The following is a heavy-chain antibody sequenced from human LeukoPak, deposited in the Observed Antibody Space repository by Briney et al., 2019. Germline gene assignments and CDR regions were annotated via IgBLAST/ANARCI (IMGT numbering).Heavy chain of an antibody. V-gene: IGHV3-23*01. J-gene: IGHJ4*02. D-gene: IGHD2-2*01. Sequence: GGSLRLSCAASGFTFSSYAMSWVREAPGKGLEWVSAINGSGGSTYYADSVKGRFTISRDNSKNTLYLQMNSLRAEDTAVYYCAKDQGPDIVVVPAAVGFDYWGQGTLVTVSS. CDR1: GFTFSSYA. CDR2: INGSGGST. CDR3: AKDQGPDIVVVPAAVGFDY.